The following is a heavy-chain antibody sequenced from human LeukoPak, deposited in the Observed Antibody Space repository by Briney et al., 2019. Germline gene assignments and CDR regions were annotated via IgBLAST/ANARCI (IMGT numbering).Heavy chain of an antibody. J-gene: IGHJ4*02. CDR2: INHSGST. Sequence: SETLSLTCAVYGGSFSGYYWSWIRQPPGKGLEWIGEINHSGSTNYIPSLKSRVTVSVDTSKNQFSLKLSSVTAADTAVYYCACAAAGTRRADYWGQGTLVTVSS. CDR3: ACAAAGTRRADY. CDR1: GGSFSGYY. V-gene: IGHV4-34*01. D-gene: IGHD6-13*01.